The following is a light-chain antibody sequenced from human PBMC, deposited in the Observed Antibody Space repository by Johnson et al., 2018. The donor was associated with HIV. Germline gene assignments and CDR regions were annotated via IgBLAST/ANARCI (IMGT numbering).Light chain of an antibody. CDR3: GTWDSSLSASYG. Sequence: QSALTQPPSVSAAPGQKVTISCSGSSSNIGNNYVSWYQQLPGTAPKLLIYDNNKRPSGIPDRFSGSKSGTSATLGITGLQTGDEADYYCGTWDSSLSASYGFGTWNKVTVL. J-gene: IGLJ1*01. V-gene: IGLV1-51*01. CDR2: DNN. CDR1: SSNIGNNY.